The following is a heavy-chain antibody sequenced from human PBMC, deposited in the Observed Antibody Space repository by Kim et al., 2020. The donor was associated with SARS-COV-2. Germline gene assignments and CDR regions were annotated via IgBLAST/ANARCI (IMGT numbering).Heavy chain of an antibody. V-gene: IGHV3-23*01. J-gene: IGHJ3*02. Sequence: GGSLRLSCATSGFTFRTYAMSWVRQAPGKGLEWLSAISGSGATTHYADSVKGRFTISRDNSMNTLPLQMTSLRVEDTALYYCAKDGDTSTTRTDSLDIWGQGTMVTVSS. CDR1: GFTFRTYA. CDR3: AKDGDTSTTRTDSLDI. D-gene: IGHD3-16*01. CDR2: ISGSGATT.